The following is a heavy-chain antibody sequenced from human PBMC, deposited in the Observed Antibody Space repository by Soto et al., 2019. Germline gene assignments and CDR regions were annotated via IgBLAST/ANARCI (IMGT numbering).Heavy chain of an antibody. D-gene: IGHD4-17*01. CDR2: IYYSGST. CDR1: GGSISSYY. CDR3: ARIYGDFDDAFDI. J-gene: IGHJ3*02. V-gene: IGHV4-59*01. Sequence: SETLSLTCTVSGGSISSYYWSWIRQPPGKGLEWIGYIYYSGSTNYNPSLKNRVTISVDTSKNQFSLKLSSVTAADTAVYYCARIYGDFDDAFDIWGRGTMVTVSS.